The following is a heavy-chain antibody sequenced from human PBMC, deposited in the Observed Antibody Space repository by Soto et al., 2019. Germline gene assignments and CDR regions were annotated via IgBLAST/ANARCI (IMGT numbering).Heavy chain of an antibody. J-gene: IGHJ4*02. CDR2: ISGISDRI. CDR3: TKVGGLYDFWSGPLHFDL. D-gene: IGHD3-3*01. Sequence: EAQLVESGGGLVQPGGSLRLSCAGSGFILDIFAIHGVRQAPGKGLEWVSGISGISDRIGYADSVKGRFTISRDNAKNALYLQMNSLRVEDTAFYYCTKVGGLYDFWSGPLHFDLWGQGTLVTVSS. CDR1: GFILDIFA. V-gene: IGHV3-9*01.